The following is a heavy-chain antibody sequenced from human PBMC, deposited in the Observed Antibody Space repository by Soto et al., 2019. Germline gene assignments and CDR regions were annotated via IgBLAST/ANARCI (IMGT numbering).Heavy chain of an antibody. CDR3: AREGTRVVPAATKWFDT. Sequence: PXETLSITFAVYGGSFSGYYWSWIRQPPGKGLEWIGEINHSGSTNYNPSLKSRVTISVDTSKNQFSLKLSSVTAADTAVYYCAREGTRVVPAATKWFDTWGQGTLVTVSS. CDR1: GGSFSGYY. V-gene: IGHV4-34*01. D-gene: IGHD2-2*01. J-gene: IGHJ5*02. CDR2: INHSGST.